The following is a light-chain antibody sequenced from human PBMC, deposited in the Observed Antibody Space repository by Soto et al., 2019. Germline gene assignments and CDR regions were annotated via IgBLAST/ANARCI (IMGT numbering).Light chain of an antibody. V-gene: IGKV1-39*01. Sequence: DIQMTHAASSLSSSVVYRITITCRPSQSIASFLNWYQQKPGKAPRLLIYSATNLYSGVPSRFSGSDAVTDFTLTISSLQPEDFATYFCQQSYSIPHTFGQGTKVDI. CDR2: SAT. J-gene: IGKJ2*01. CDR1: QSIASF. CDR3: QQSYSIPHT.